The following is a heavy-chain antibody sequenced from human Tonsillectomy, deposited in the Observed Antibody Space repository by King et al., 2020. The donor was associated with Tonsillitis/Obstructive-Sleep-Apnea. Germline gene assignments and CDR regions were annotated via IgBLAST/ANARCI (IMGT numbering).Heavy chain of an antibody. CDR2: INSDGSST. J-gene: IGHJ5*02. D-gene: IGHD2-2*01. CDR1: GFTFSSYW. Sequence: VQLVESGGGLVQPGGSLRLSCAASGFTFSSYWMHWVRQAPGKGLVWVSRINSDGSSTSYADSVKGRFTISRDNAKNTLYLQMNSLRAEDTAVYYCARAAAYCSSTSCYLGGGWFDPWGQGTLVTVSS. CDR3: ARAAAYCSSTSCYLGGGWFDP. V-gene: IGHV3-74*01.